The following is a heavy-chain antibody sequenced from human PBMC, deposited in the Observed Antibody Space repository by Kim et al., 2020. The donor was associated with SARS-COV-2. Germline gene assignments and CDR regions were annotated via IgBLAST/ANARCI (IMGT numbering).Heavy chain of an antibody. V-gene: IGHV4-31*03. Sequence: SETLSLTCTISGGSISSGGYYWSWIRQHPGKGLEGIGYSYYSGSTNYNPSLKSRGTISVDTSKNQFSLKLSSVTDADTAVYYCARARGGTMIVVVIGAFDIWGQGTMVTVSS. D-gene: IGHD3-22*01. CDR1: GGSISSGGYY. CDR2: SYYSGST. J-gene: IGHJ3*02. CDR3: ARARGGTMIVVVIGAFDI.